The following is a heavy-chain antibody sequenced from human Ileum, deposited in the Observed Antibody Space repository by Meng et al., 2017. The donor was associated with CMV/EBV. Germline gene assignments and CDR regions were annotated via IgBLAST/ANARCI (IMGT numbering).Heavy chain of an antibody. CDR3: ARGGSARDI. J-gene: IGHJ3*02. Sequence: GSLRLSYTVSGGSISSYYWSWIRQPPGKGLEWIGYIYYSGSTIYNPSLKSRVTISVDTSKNQFSLKLSSVTAADTAVYYCARGGSARDIWGQGTMVTVSS. D-gene: IGHD3-10*01. CDR2: IYYSGST. CDR1: GGSISSYY. V-gene: IGHV4-59*01.